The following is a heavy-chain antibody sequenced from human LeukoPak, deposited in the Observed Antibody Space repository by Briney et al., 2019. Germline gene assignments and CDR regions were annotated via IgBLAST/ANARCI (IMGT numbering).Heavy chain of an antibody. V-gene: IGHV3-30*18. D-gene: IGHD2-15*01. Sequence: PGRSLRLSCAASGFTFSSYGMHWVRQAPGKGLEWVAVISYDGSNKYYADSVKGRFTISRDNSKNTLYLQMNSLRAEDTAVYYCAKFSCSGGSCYHFDYWGQGTLVTVSS. J-gene: IGHJ4*02. CDR3: AKFSCSGGSCYHFDY. CDR2: ISYDGSNK. CDR1: GFTFSSYG.